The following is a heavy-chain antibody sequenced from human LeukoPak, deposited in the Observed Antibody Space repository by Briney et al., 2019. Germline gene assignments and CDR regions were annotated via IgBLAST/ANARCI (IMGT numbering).Heavy chain of an antibody. CDR3: AKAMGGKYCTNGLCYYSWFDP. CDR2: IYYSGSS. J-gene: IGHJ5*02. D-gene: IGHD2-8*01. Sequence: SETLSLTCPVSGASISSHYWSWIRQPPGKGLEWIGFIYYSGSSNYTPSLKSRVTISLDTSKNPFSLKLSSVTAADTAVYYCAKAMGGKYCTNGLCYYSWFDPWGQGTLVTVSS. V-gene: IGHV4-59*11. CDR1: GASISSHY.